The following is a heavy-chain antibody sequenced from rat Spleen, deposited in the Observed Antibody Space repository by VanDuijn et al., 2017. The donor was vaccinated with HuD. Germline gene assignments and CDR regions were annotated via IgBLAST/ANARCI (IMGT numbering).Heavy chain of an antibody. J-gene: IGHJ4*01. CDR2: ISSHSGTI. V-gene: IGHV5-31*01. D-gene: IGHD1-12*02. CDR3: TRGGGTMMLGVMDA. Sequence: EVQLVETGGGLVQPGRSLKLSCVASGFTFSKYWMYWVRRAPGKALEWVAYISSHSGTIYYADTVKDRFTISRDYAKNALYLQMNNLRSEDTAIYYCTRGGGTMMLGVMDAWGQGASVTVSS. CDR1: GFTFSKYW.